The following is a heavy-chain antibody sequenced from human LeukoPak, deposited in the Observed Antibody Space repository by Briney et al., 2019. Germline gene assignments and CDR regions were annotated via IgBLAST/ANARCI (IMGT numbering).Heavy chain of an antibody. J-gene: IGHJ4*02. CDR2: MLPIFGTA. CDR3: ATDPNPYSSTSGYFDF. D-gene: IGHD6-13*01. CDR1: GGNFRNYG. V-gene: IGHV1-69*13. Sequence: ASVKVSCKASGGNFRNYGFHWVRQAPGQGLEWMGGMLPIFGTANYVQKFQGRVTITADESSNTASLDLSSLTSEDTAVYYCATDPNPYSSTSGYFDFWGQGTLVTVSS.